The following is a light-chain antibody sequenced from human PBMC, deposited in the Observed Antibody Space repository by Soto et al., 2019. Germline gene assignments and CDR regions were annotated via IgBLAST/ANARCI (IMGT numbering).Light chain of an antibody. V-gene: IGKV3-15*01. CDR1: QSVSSN. Sequence: EIVMTQSPATLSVSPGERVTLSCRASQSVSSNLAWYQQKPGQVPRLLIYGASTRATGIPARFSGSGSGTEFTLTISSLQSEDFAVYYCQQYSNWPPETFGQGTKVDIK. CDR2: GAS. CDR3: QQYSNWPPET. J-gene: IGKJ1*01.